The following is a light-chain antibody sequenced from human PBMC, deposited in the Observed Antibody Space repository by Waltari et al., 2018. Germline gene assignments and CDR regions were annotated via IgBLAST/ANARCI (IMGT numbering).Light chain of an antibody. CDR1: NSNPGSTH. J-gene: IGLJ1*01. CDR3: ASWDDSHYV. V-gene: IGLV1-47*01. CDR2: RNN. Sequence: QSVLTQPPSASETPGQRVTISCSGRNSNPGSTHLYWYQQLPGTAPKLLIYRNNQRPSGVPDRFSASKSGTSASLAIDGLRSEDEAVYYCASWDDSHYVFGPGTQVTVL.